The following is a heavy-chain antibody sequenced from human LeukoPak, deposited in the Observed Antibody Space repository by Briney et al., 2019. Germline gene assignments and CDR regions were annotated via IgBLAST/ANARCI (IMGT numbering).Heavy chain of an antibody. CDR1: GGTFSSYT. V-gene: IGHV1-69*02. Sequence: ASVKVSCKASGGTFSSYTISWVRQAPGQGLEWMGRIIPILGIANYARKFQGRVTITADKSTSTAYMELSSLRSEDTAVYYCARYPWIDDYYYYGMDVWGQGTTVTVSS. CDR2: IIPILGIA. CDR3: ARYPWIDDYYYYGMDV. D-gene: IGHD2-2*03. J-gene: IGHJ6*02.